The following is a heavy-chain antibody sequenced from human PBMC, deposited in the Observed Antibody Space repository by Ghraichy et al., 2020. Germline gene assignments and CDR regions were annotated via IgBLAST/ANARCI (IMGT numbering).Heavy chain of an antibody. CDR2: IYYSGTT. Sequence: SETLSLTCTVSGVSVSSALFYWSWVRQPPGRGLESLAYIYYSGTTNYSPSLKSRVTISVDTSKNQVSLKLNSVTTSDTAVYYCATLNTAAFEFWGQGTMVTVSS. CDR1: GVSVSSALFY. J-gene: IGHJ3*01. V-gene: IGHV4-61*01. CDR3: ATLNTAAFEF.